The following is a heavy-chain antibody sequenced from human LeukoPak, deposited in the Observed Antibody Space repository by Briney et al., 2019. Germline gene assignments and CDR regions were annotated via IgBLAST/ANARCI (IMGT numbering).Heavy chain of an antibody. D-gene: IGHD2-2*01. V-gene: IGHV1-24*01. CDR2: FDPEDGET. Sequence: ASVKVSCKVSGYTLTKLSMHWVRQAPGKGLEWMGGFDPEDGETIYAQKFQGRVTMTEDTSTDTAYMELSSLRSEDTAVYYCATGWRRGYCSSTSCPAGFDPWGQGTLVTVSS. J-gene: IGHJ5*02. CDR1: GYTLTKLS. CDR3: ATGWRRGYCSSTSCPAGFDP.